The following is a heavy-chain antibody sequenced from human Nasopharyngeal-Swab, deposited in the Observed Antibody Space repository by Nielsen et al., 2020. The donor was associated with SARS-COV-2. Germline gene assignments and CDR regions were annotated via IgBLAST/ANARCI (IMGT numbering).Heavy chain of an antibody. V-gene: IGHV1-46*01. CDR2: INPSGGST. J-gene: IGHJ4*02. CDR3: ARELGGSGCH. D-gene: IGHD6-19*01. CDR1: GYTFISDY. Sequence: ASVKVSCKAAGYTFISDYMHWVRQAPGQGLEWMGIINPSGGSTSYAQKFQGRVTMTRDTSTSTVYMELSSLRSEDTAVYYCARELGGSGCHWGQGTLVTVSS.